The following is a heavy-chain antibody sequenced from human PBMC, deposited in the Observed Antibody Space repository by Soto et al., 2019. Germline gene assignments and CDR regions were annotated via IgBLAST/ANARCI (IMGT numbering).Heavy chain of an antibody. CDR1: GAYISDFS. CDR3: ARETGENSTYEAH. D-gene: IGHD7-27*01. J-gene: IGHJ1*01. V-gene: IGHV4-4*07. Sequence: QVQQQESGPGLVKPSDTLSLTCRVSGAYISDFSWSWIRQPAGKGLEWIGRITSNGNTQKNPSFKRRVTMSIDTSRNHFSLHLPSAPAADTALYYCARETGENSTYEAHWGPGTLVTVSS. CDR2: ITSNGNT.